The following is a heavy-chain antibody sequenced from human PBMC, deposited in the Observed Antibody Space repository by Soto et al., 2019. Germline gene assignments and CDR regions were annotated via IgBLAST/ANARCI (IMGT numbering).Heavy chain of an antibody. CDR2: ISYSGST. CDR3: ARARNLLTGYYKGGFYYFDF. J-gene: IGHJ4*02. Sequence: QVQLQESGPGLVKPAETLSLICTVSGDSNSSYYWSWIRQSPGKGLEWIGYISYSGSTTYNPSLKSRLTIXLXTXXNQFSLTLDSVTAADTAVYYCARARNLLTGYYKGGFYYFDFWGQGTLVTVSS. CDR1: GDSNSSYY. D-gene: IGHD3-9*01. V-gene: IGHV4-59*01.